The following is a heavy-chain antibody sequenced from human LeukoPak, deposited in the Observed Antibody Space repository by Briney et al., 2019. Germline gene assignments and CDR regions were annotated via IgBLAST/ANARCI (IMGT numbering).Heavy chain of an antibody. CDR2: IYYSGST. CDR3: ARDHKWNYEFDY. V-gene: IGHV4-59*01. Sequence: SETLSLTCTVSGGSISSYYWSWIRQPPGKGLEWIGYIYYSGSTNYNPSLKSRVTISVDTSKNQFSLKLSSVTAADTAVYYCARDHKWNYEFDYWGQGTLVTVSS. J-gene: IGHJ4*02. CDR1: GGSISSYY. D-gene: IGHD1-7*01.